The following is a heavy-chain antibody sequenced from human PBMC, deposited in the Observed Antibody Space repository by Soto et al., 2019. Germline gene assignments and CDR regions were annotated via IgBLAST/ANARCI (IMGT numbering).Heavy chain of an antibody. CDR2: IYYSGST. Sequence: PSETLSLTCTVSGGSISSGGYYWSWIRQHPGEGLEWIGYIYYSGSTYYNPSLKSRVTISVDTSKNQFSMKLSSVTAADTAVYYCARDTPQLDSNNNWFDPWGQGTLVTVSS. J-gene: IGHJ5*02. V-gene: IGHV4-31*03. CDR1: GGSISSGGYY. CDR3: ARDTPQLDSNNNWFDP. D-gene: IGHD6-13*01.